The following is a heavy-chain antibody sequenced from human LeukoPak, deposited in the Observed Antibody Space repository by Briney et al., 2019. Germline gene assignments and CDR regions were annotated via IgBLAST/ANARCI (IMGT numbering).Heavy chain of an antibody. Sequence: ASVKVSCKASGYTFTDYYVHWVRQAPGQGLEWMGWINPNSGGTEYAQKFQGRVTMTRDTSISTAYMELSRLRSDDTAVYYCARGDPDSGSYVYWGQGTLVTVSS. CDR1: GYTFTDYY. J-gene: IGHJ4*02. V-gene: IGHV1-2*02. D-gene: IGHD1-26*01. CDR3: ARGDPDSGSYVY. CDR2: INPNSGGT.